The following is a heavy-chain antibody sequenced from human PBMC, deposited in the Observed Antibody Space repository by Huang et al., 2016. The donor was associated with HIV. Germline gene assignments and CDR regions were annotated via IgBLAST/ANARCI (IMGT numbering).Heavy chain of an antibody. CDR1: GGSISSYY. CDR2: MYYSGST. D-gene: IGHD7-27*01. CDR3: ARSHSIHWGFNWFDP. Sequence: QVQLQESGPGLVKPSETLSLTCTVSGGSISSYYWSWIRQPPGKGLVWIWYMYYSGSTNYTPSLKSRITISVDTSKNQFSLKLSSVTAADTAVYYCARSHSIHWGFNWFDPWGQGTLVTVSS. J-gene: IGHJ5*02. V-gene: IGHV4-59*01.